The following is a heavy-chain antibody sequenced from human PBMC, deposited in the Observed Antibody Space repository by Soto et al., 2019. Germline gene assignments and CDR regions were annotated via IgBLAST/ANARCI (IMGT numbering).Heavy chain of an antibody. D-gene: IGHD6-19*01. CDR2: ISSSSSTI. CDR1: GFTFSSYS. J-gene: IGHJ4*02. V-gene: IGHV3-48*01. CDR3: ARDLVPYPYSSGWYDMADY. Sequence: VGSLRLSCAASGFTFSSYSMNWVRQAPGKGLEWVSYISSSSSTIYYADSVKGRFTISRDNAKNSLYLQMNSLRAEDTAVYDCARDLVPYPYSSGWYDMADYWGQGTLVTVSS.